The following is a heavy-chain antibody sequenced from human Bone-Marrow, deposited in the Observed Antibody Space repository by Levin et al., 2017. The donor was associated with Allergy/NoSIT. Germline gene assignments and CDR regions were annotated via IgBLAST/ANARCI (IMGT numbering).Heavy chain of an antibody. D-gene: IGHD6-13*01. CDR1: GFTLEDFV. CDR2: INWNGANI. V-gene: IGHV3-9*01. Sequence: PGGSLRLSCAASGFTLEDFVMHWVRQVPGGGLEWVAGINWNGANIVYADSVKGRFTISRDNAKNSLYLQMDNLRPEDTALYYCAKDTAGPGDFYYGMDVWGQGTTVTVSS. CDR3: AKDTAGPGDFYYGMDV. J-gene: IGHJ6*02.